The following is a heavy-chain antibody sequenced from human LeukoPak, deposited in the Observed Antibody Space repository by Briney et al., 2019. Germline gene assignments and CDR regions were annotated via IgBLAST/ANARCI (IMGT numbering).Heavy chain of an antibody. CDR3: ATDRPSGYYDSSGYWY. CDR1: GYTFTGYD. J-gene: IGHJ4*02. Sequence: ASVKVSCKASGYTFTGYDMHWVRQAPGQGLEWMGWINPNTGGTNYAQKFQGRVTMTRDTSISTAYMELSSLRSEDTAVYYCATDRPSGYYDSSGYWYWGQGTLVTVSS. D-gene: IGHD3-22*01. V-gene: IGHV1-2*02. CDR2: INPNTGGT.